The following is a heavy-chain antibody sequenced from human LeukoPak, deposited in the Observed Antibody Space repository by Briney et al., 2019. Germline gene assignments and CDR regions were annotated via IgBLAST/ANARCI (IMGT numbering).Heavy chain of an antibody. Sequence: GGSLRLSCAASEFTFSSYWMHWVRQAPGKGLVWVSCINSDGSSTSYADSVKGRFTISRDNAKNTLYLQMTSLRVEDTAVYYCARALGSGWVYFLGGQGTLVTVSS. D-gene: IGHD3-10*01. CDR2: INSDGSST. V-gene: IGHV3-74*01. CDR1: EFTFSSYW. J-gene: IGHJ4*02. CDR3: ARALGSGWVYFL.